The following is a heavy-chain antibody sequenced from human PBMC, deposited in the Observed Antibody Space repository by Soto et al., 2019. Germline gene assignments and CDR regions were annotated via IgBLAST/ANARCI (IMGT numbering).Heavy chain of an antibody. J-gene: IGHJ6*02. CDR3: AKDSGGVVVHSYYYYYYGMDV. Sequence: GGSLRLSCAASGFTFSSYGMHWVRQAPGKGLEWVAVISYDGSNKYYADSVKGRFTISRDNSKNTLYLQMNSLRAEDTAVYYCAKDSGGVVVHSYYYYYYGMDVWGQGTTVTVSS. CDR2: ISYDGSNK. V-gene: IGHV3-30*18. D-gene: IGHD2-15*01. CDR1: GFTFSSYG.